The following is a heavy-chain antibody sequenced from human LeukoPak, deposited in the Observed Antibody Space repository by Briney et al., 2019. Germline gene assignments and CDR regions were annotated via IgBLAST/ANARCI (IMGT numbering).Heavy chain of an antibody. CDR2: ISGSGETT. J-gene: IGHJ4*02. CDR3: AKALIAAAEDSGVDY. V-gene: IGHV3-23*01. CDR1: GFTFSNYA. Sequence: GGSLRLSCAASGFTFSNYAMTWVRQAPGKGLEWVSSISGSGETTYYADSVKGRLSISRDNSKNTLFLQMNSLRAEDTAVYYCAKALIAAAEDSGVDYWGQGTLVTVSS. D-gene: IGHD6-13*01.